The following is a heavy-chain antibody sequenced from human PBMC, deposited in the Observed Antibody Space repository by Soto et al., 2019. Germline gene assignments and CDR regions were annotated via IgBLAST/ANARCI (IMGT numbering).Heavy chain of an antibody. D-gene: IGHD6-6*01. CDR3: ATAFLYSSSSLLRYGMDV. CDR1: GYTLTELS. CDR2: FDPEDGET. Sequence: ASVKVSCKVSGYTLTELSMHWVRQAPGKGLEWMGGFDPEDGETIYAQKFQGRVTMTEDTSTDTAYMELSSLRSEDTAVYYCATAFLYSSSSLLRYGMDVWGQGTTVTVSS. V-gene: IGHV1-24*01. J-gene: IGHJ6*02.